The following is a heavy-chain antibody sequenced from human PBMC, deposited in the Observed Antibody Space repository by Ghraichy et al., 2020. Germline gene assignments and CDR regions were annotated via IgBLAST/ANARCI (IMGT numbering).Heavy chain of an antibody. V-gene: IGHV3-23*01. CDR1: GFTFSSYA. CDR2: ISGSGGST. J-gene: IGHJ4*02. CDR3: AKDVPSVVVPAAATETDY. Sequence: GESLNISCAASGFTFSSYAMSWVRQAPGKGLEWVSAISGSGGSTYYADSVKGRFTISRDNSKNTLYLQMNSLRAEDTAVYYCAKDVPSVVVPAAATETDYWGQGTLVTVSS. D-gene: IGHD2-2*01.